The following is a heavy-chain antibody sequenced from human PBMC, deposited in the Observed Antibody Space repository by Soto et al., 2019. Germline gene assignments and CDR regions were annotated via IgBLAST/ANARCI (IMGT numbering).Heavy chain of an antibody. V-gene: IGHV4-31*03. CDR1: YGSISNGGYC. CDR3: ARERGELLWFGELLYAYYYGMDV. CDR2: IYYSGST. J-gene: IGHJ6*02. Sequence: SETLCLRYTVAYGSISNGGYCWSWIRKHPGKGLEWIGYIYYSGSTYYNPSLKSRVTISVDTSKNQFSLKLSSVTAADTAVYYCARERGELLWFGELLYAYYYGMDVWGQGTTVTVSS. D-gene: IGHD3-10*01.